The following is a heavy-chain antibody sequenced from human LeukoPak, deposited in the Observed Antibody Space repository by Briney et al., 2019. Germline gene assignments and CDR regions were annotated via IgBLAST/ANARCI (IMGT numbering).Heavy chain of an antibody. D-gene: IGHD3-3*01. J-gene: IGHJ4*02. Sequence: GGSLRLSCAASGFTFSSYAMSWVRQAPGKGLEWVSAISGSGGSTYYADSVKGRFTISRDNSKNTLYLQMNSLRAEDTAVYYCAKALFTILGVVTPFDYWGQGTLVTVSS. V-gene: IGHV3-23*01. CDR2: ISGSGGST. CDR1: GFTFSSYA. CDR3: AKALFTILGVVTPFDY.